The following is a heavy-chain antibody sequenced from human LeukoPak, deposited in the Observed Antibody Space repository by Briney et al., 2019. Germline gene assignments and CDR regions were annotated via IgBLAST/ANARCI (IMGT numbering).Heavy chain of an antibody. Sequence: GRSLRLSCAASGFTFSSYAMSWVRQAPGKGLEWVSAISGSGGSTYYADSVKGRFTISRDNSKNTLYLQMNSLRAEDTAVYYCAKDCSSTSCPLDYWGQGTLVTVSS. CDR1: GFTFSSYA. CDR2: ISGSGGST. D-gene: IGHD2-2*01. J-gene: IGHJ4*02. CDR3: AKDCSSTSCPLDY. V-gene: IGHV3-23*01.